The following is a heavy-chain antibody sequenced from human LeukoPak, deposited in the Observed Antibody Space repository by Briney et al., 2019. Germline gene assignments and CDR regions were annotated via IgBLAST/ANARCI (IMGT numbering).Heavy chain of an antibody. Sequence: ASETLSLTCTVFGGSISSYYWSWIRQPPGKGLEWIGYIYYSGSTNYNPSLKSRVTISVDTSKNQFSLKLSSVTAADTAVYYCARDSTFGLLDYWGQGTLVTVSS. J-gene: IGHJ4*02. CDR2: IYYSGST. CDR3: ARDSTFGLLDY. D-gene: IGHD3-3*02. V-gene: IGHV4-59*01. CDR1: GGSISSYY.